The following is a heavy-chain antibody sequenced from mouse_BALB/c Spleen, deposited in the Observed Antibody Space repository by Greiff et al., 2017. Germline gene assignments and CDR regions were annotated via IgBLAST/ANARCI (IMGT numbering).Heavy chain of an antibody. CDR1: GYTFSSYW. D-gene: IGHD2-1*01. CDR3: ARRGGNYVPDY. V-gene: IGHV1-9*01. CDR2: ILPGSGST. J-gene: IGHJ2*01. Sequence: QVQLKESGAELMKPGASVKISCKATGYTFSSYWIEWVKQRPGHGLEWIGEILPGSGSTNYNEKFKGKATFTADTSSNTAYMQLSSLTSEDSAVYYCARRGGNYVPDYWGQGTTLTVSS.